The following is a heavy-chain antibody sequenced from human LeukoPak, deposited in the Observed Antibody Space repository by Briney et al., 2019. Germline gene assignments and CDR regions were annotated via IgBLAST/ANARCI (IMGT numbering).Heavy chain of an antibody. CDR3: ARGRRGDYKFDY. CDR2: FCYSGNT. Sequence: SETLSLTCTVSGDSISNSAYCWGWIRQPPGKGLEWIGSFCYSGNTYYNPSLKSRVTLSVDTSKNQFSLKLSSVTAADTAVYYCARGRRGDYKFDYWGQGTLVTVSS. CDR1: GDSISNSAYC. D-gene: IGHD4-17*01. J-gene: IGHJ4*02. V-gene: IGHV4-39*01.